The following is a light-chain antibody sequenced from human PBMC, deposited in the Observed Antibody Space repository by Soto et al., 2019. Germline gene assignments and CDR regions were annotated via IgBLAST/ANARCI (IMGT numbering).Light chain of an antibody. J-gene: IGKJ5*01. CDR3: QQRNDWRRGT. CDR2: DPS. V-gene: IGKV3-11*01. CDR1: QSVGRY. Sequence: DIVLTQSPATLSLSPGERATLSCRASQSVGRYLAWYQQRPGQAPSLLISDPSNRATGVPARFSGGGSGTDFPLTISSLAPEDFAVYYCQQRNDWRRGTFGQGTRLEIK.